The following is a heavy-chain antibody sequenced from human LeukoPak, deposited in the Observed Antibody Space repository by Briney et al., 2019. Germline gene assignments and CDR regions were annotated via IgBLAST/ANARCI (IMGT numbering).Heavy chain of an antibody. V-gene: IGHV3-30-3*01. CDR3: ARDQGYDSSGYALDY. D-gene: IGHD3-22*01. CDR1: GFTFTSYA. J-gene: IGHJ4*02. Sequence: GRSLRLSCAASGFTFTSYAMHWVRQAPGKGLEWVAVISYDGSNKYYADSVKGRFTISRDNSKNTLYVQMNSLRAEDTAVYYCARDQGYDSSGYALDYWGQGTLVTVSS. CDR2: ISYDGSNK.